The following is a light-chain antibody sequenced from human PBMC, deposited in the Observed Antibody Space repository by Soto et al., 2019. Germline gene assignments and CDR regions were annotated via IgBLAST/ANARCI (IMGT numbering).Light chain of an antibody. CDR1: SSNIGGNY. CDR2: RNN. Sequence: QPVLTQPPSASGTPGQRVTISCSGSSSNIGGNYVYWYQQLPGTAPTFLIYRNNQRPSGVPDRFSGSKSGTSASLAISGLRSEDEADYFCAAWDDSVSGLVFGGGTKLTVL. V-gene: IGLV1-47*01. J-gene: IGLJ2*01. CDR3: AAWDDSVSGLV.